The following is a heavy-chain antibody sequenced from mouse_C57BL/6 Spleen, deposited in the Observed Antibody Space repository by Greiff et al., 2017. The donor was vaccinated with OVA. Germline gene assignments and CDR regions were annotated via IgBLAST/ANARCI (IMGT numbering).Heavy chain of an antibody. V-gene: IGHV1-62-2*01. CDR1: GYTFTEYT. D-gene: IGHD2-10*02. J-gene: IGHJ4*01. CDR2: FYPGSGSI. CDR3: ARHEVRYGNYDYYAMDY. Sequence: LQQSGAELVKPGASVKLSCKASGYTFTEYTIHWVKQRSGQGLEWIGWFYPGSGSIKYNEKFKDKATLTADKSSSTVYMELSRLTSEDSAVYFCARHEVRYGNYDYYAMDYWGQGTSVTVSS.